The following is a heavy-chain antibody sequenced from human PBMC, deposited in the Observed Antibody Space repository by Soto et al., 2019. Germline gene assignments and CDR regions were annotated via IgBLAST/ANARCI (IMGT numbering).Heavy chain of an antibody. D-gene: IGHD6-13*01. J-gene: IGHJ4*02. V-gene: IGHV3-30-3*01. CDR1: GFTFRSYA. Sequence: QVQLVESGGGVVQPGRSLRLSCAAYGFTFRSYAMHWVRQAPGKGLEWVAVISYDESNKYYADSVKGRVTSSRDNSKNTLYLQMNSLRAEDTAVYYFAREGGAAAGTKGIDYWGQGTLVTVSS. CDR3: AREGGAAAGTKGIDY. CDR2: ISYDESNK.